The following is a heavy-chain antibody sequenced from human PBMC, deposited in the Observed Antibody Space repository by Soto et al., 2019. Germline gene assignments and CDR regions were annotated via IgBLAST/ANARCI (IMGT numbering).Heavy chain of an antibody. Sequence: VQLLQSGGEVRKPGASVKVSYKTSGYTFTNYAINWVRQAPGQGLQWMGWISAYSGDTKYAQRFQDRLTVTTDPSTTTASMELRSLRSDDTAVYYCARDGRAFSIFGETMDVWGQGTTVTVSS. J-gene: IGHJ6*02. CDR3: ARDGRAFSIFGETMDV. D-gene: IGHD3-3*01. CDR2: ISAYSGDT. V-gene: IGHV1-18*01. CDR1: GYTFTNYA.